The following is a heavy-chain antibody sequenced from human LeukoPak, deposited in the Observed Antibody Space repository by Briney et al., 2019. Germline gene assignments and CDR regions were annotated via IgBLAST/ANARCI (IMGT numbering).Heavy chain of an antibody. Sequence: GGSLRLSCAASGFTFSSYAMHWVRQAPGKGLEWVAVISYDGSNKYYADSVKGRLTISRDNSKNTLYLQMNSLRAEDTAVYYCARAPPYAGDAFDIWGQGTMVTVSS. CDR1: GFTFSSYA. D-gene: IGHD2-2*01. V-gene: IGHV3-30-3*01. J-gene: IGHJ3*02. CDR3: ARAPPYAGDAFDI. CDR2: ISYDGSNK.